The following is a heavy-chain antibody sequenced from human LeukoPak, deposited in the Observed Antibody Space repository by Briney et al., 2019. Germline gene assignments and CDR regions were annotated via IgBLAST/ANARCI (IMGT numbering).Heavy chain of an antibody. D-gene: IGHD5-12*01. CDR1: GYTFTSYA. CDR3: ARGVRRGYSGYDTYYFDY. V-gene: IGHV7-4-1*02. Sequence: ASVKVSCKASGYTFTSYAMNWVRQAPGQGLEWMGWINTNTGNPTYAQGFTGRFVFSLDTSVSTAYLQISSLQAEDTAVYYCARGVRRGYSGYDTYYFDYWGQGTLVTVSS. J-gene: IGHJ4*02. CDR2: INTNTGNP.